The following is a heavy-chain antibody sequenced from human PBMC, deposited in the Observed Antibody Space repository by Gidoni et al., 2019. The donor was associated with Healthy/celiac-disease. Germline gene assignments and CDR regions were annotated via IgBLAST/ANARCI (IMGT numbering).Heavy chain of an antibody. V-gene: IGHV1-69*01. J-gene: IGHJ6*02. CDR1: GGTFSSYA. Sequence: QVQLVQSGAEVKKPGSSVKVSCKASGGTFSSYAISWVRQAPGQGLEWMGGIIPIFGTANYAQKFQGRVTITADESTSTAYMELSSLRSEDTAVYYCARGGSYGYMGLVRDGMDVWGQGTTVTVSS. CDR2: IIPIFGTA. D-gene: IGHD5-18*01. CDR3: ARGGSYGYMGLVRDGMDV.